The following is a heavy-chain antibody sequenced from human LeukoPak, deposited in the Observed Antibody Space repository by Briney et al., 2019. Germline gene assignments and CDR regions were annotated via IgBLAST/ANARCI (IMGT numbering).Heavy chain of an antibody. CDR2: ISANGGGT. D-gene: IGHD4/OR15-4a*01. V-gene: IGHV3-23*01. CDR1: GFIFRNYA. J-gene: IGHJ4*02. Sequence: PGGSLRLSCGASGFIFRNYAMSWVRQAPGEGLEWVSGISANGGGTYYADSVKGRFTISRDNSKNMLYLQMNSLGAEDTAVYYCAKESGALGAPLYDYWGQGTLVTGSS. CDR3: AKESGALGAPLYDY.